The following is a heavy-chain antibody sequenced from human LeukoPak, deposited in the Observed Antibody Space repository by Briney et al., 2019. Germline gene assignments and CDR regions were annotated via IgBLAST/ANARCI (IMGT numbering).Heavy chain of an antibody. CDR1: GYTFTSYA. Sequence: ASVKVSCKASGYTFTSYAMHWVRQAPGQRLEWMGWTNAGNGNTKYSQKFQGRVTITRDTSASTAYMELSSLRSEDTAVYYCVRDLGYYYDSSGPFDYWGQGTLVTVSS. V-gene: IGHV1-3*01. D-gene: IGHD3-22*01. J-gene: IGHJ4*02. CDR2: TNAGNGNT. CDR3: VRDLGYYYDSSGPFDY.